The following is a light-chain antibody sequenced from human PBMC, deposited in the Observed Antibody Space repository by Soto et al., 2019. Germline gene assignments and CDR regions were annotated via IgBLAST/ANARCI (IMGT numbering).Light chain of an antibody. CDR2: TTN. CDR1: TGAVTSGNY. Sequence: QTVVTQEPSLTVSPGGTVTLTCASSTGAVTSGNYPSWFQQKPGQPPRTLIYTTNNKHPWTPPRFSGSLLGGKAALTLSGVQPEDEAEYYCLIYYGDPHLVFGGGTKLTVL. CDR3: LIYYGDPHLV. J-gene: IGLJ3*02. V-gene: IGLV7-43*01.